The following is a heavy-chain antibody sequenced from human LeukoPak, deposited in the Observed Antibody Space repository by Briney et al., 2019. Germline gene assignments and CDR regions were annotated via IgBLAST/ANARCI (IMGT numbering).Heavy chain of an antibody. Sequence: GASVTVSCKASRYTFTNYYIYGVRPAPGQGLEGVGIINPRGGRTDSTQNFQGRGPQTRDRSTSTAYMELSSLRSEDTAVYFCARTRGYSAYDYFDYWGQGTLVTVSS. D-gene: IGHD5-12*01. CDR3: ARTRGYSAYDYFDY. CDR2: INPRGGRT. J-gene: IGHJ4*02. V-gene: IGHV1-46*01. CDR1: RYTFTNYY.